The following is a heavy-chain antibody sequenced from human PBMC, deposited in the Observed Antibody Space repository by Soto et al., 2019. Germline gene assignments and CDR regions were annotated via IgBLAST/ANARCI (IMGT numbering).Heavy chain of an antibody. Sequence: PGGSLRLSCAASGFAFSDFCMSWTRQAPGKGLEWISYISGGGPTVFYADSVKGRFTISRDNAQKSLYLQMDSLTSEDTAIYYCARDSSSSYYYYYGMDVWGQGTTVTVSS. CDR3: ARDSSSSYYYYYGMDV. V-gene: IGHV3-11*01. CDR1: GFAFSDFC. CDR2: ISGGGPTV. J-gene: IGHJ6*02. D-gene: IGHD6-6*01.